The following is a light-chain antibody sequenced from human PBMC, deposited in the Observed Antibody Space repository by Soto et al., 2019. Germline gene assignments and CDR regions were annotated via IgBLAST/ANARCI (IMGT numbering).Light chain of an antibody. CDR1: QSVSSY. Sequence: EIVLTQSPATLSLSPGERATLSCRASQSVSSYLAWYQQKPGQARRLLIYDASNRATGIPARFSGSGSGTDFTLTISSLEPEDFAVYYCQQRSNWLWTFGQGTKVEIK. J-gene: IGKJ1*01. V-gene: IGKV3-11*01. CDR3: QQRSNWLWT. CDR2: DAS.